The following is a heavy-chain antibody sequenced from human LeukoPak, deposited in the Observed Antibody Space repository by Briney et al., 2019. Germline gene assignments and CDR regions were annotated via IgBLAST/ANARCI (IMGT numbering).Heavy chain of an antibody. V-gene: IGHV3-23*01. D-gene: IGHD5-12*01. CDR3: AKPNSGYTAFHI. CDR1: GFTFSSYA. CDR2: ISGSGGST. Sequence: GGSLRLSCAASGFTFSSYAMSWVRQAPGKGLEWVSAISGSGGSTYDADSVKGRFTISRDNSENTLYLQMNSLRAEDTAVYYCAKPNSGYTAFHIWGQGTMVTVSS. J-gene: IGHJ3*02.